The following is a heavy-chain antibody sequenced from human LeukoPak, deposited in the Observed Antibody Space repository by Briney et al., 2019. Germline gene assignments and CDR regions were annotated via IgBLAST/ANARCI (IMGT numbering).Heavy chain of an antibody. CDR1: GFTFSSYG. J-gene: IGHJ4*02. CDR3: AKSYDSSGFDY. Sequence: GGSLRLSCAASGFTFSSYGMHWVRQAPGKGLEWVAVIPYDGSNKYYADSVKGRFTISRDNSKNTLYLQMNSLRAEDTAVYYCAKSYDSSGFDYWGQGTLVTVSS. V-gene: IGHV3-30*18. CDR2: IPYDGSNK. D-gene: IGHD3-22*01.